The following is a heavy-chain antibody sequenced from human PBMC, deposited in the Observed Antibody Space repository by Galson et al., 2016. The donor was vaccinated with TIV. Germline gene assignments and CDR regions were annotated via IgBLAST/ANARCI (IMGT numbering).Heavy chain of an antibody. D-gene: IGHD5-18*01. CDR3: AKVKGDGEYSYGAFDY. CDR1: GFPFISYS. J-gene: IGHJ4*02. Sequence: SLRLSCAGFGFPFISYSVNWVRQAPGKGLEWVSSISSSGRYMHYADSVKGRFTISKDNAKNSLNLQMNSLRVEDTAVYYCAKVKGDGEYSYGAFDYWGQGTQVTVSS. CDR2: ISSSGRYM. V-gene: IGHV3-21*01.